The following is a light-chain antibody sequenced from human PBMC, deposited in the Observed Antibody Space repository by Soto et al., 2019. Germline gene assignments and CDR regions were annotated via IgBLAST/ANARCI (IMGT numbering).Light chain of an antibody. Sequence: EIVLTQSPDTLSLSPGERATLSCRASQSVGRFLAWYQQKPGQSPRLLIYDASNRATGIPARFSGSGSGTDFTFTISSLAPEDFAVYYCQQRSDWPPITFGGGTKVEIK. V-gene: IGKV3-11*01. CDR2: DAS. CDR3: QQRSDWPPIT. CDR1: QSVGRF. J-gene: IGKJ4*01.